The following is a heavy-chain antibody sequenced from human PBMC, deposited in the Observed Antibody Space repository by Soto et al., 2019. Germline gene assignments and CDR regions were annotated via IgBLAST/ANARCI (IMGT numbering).Heavy chain of an antibody. J-gene: IGHJ4*02. CDR2: IYYSGST. CDR3: ARLGAPDYLRRGYFDS. V-gene: IGHV4-39*01. Sequence: SETLSLTCTVSGGSISSSSSYWGWIRQPPGKGLEWIGSIYYSGSTYYNPSLKSRVNILQDTSKNQFSLNLTSMTAADTAVYYCARLGAPDYLRRGYFDSWDPGTLVTVSS. CDR1: GGSISSSSSY. D-gene: IGHD3-3*01.